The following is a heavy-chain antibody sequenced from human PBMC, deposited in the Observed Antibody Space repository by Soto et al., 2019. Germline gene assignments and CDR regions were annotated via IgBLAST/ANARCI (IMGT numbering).Heavy chain of an antibody. J-gene: IGHJ6*02. CDR2: ISRSSSNT. Sequence: PGGSLRLSCAASGFTFSDCYMSWIRQAPGKGLEWVSYISRSSSNTNYADSVKGRFTISRDNAKNSLFLQMNSLRAEDTAVYYCAREVRPTSYWYGMDVWGQGTTVTVSS. D-gene: IGHD1-26*01. CDR1: GFTFSDCY. CDR3: AREVRPTSYWYGMDV. V-gene: IGHV3-11*06.